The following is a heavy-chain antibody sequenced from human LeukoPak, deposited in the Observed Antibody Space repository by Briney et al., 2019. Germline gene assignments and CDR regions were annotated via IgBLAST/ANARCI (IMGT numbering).Heavy chain of an antibody. D-gene: IGHD5-12*01. V-gene: IGHV3-48*03. CDR2: ISSSGSTI. CDR1: GFTLSTYA. Sequence: GGSLRLSCAASGFTLSTYAMSWVRQAPGKGLEWVSYISSSGSTIYYADSVKGRFTISRDNAKNSLYLQMNSLRAEDTAVYYCARDRKGRGYDWSRFDYWGQGTLVTVSS. CDR3: ARDRKGRGYDWSRFDY. J-gene: IGHJ4*02.